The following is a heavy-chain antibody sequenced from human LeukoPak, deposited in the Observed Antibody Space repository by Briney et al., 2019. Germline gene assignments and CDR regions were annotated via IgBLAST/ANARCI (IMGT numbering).Heavy chain of an antibody. CDR3: ARDRGTYYDFWSGDYRVDY. J-gene: IGHJ4*02. V-gene: IGHV1-18*01. Sequence: ASVKVSCKASGYTFTSYGISWVRQAPGQGLEWMGWISAYNGNTNYAQKLQGRVTMTTDTSTSTAYMELRSLRSDDTAVYYCARDRGTYYDFWSGDYRVDYWGQGALVTVSS. CDR1: GYTFTSYG. CDR2: ISAYNGNT. D-gene: IGHD3-3*01.